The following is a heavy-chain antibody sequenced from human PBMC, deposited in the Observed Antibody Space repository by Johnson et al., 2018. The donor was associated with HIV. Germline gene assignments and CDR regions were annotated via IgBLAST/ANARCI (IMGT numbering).Heavy chain of an antibody. J-gene: IGHJ3*02. D-gene: IGHD3-9*01. Sequence: QVQLVESGVGVVQPGGSLTLSCAASGFTFSDYVMHWVRQAPGKGLEWVAFIRFDGSNKYYAKSVTGRFTISRDNSKNTLYLQMNSLTSDDTAVYYCAFLYDILPGHYLGIDAFDIWGQGTMVTVSS. CDR3: AFLYDILPGHYLGIDAFDI. CDR1: GFTFSDYV. CDR2: IRFDGSNK. V-gene: IGHV3-30*02.